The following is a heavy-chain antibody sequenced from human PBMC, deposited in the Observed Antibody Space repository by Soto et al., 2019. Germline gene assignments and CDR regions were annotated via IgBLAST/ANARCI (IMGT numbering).Heavy chain of an antibody. CDR3: ARSSSALVDP. CDR1: GGSITSDGYY. V-gene: IGHV4-39*01. J-gene: IGHJ5*02. CDR2: IYYSGTT. D-gene: IGHD3-16*01. Sequence: QLHLQESGPGLVKPSETLSLTCTVSGGSITSDGYYWGWIRQPPGKGLEWIGSIYYSGTTYYNPSLKXXVXIXXDPSTNQISLKLSSVSAADTAVYYCARSSSALVDPWGQGTLVTVSS.